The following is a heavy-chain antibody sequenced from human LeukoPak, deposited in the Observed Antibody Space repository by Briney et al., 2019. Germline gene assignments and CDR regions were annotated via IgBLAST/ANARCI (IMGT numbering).Heavy chain of an antibody. CDR2: ISSSSSYI. CDR3: ARAVTTKLTPFDY. V-gene: IGHV3-21*01. CDR1: EFTFSSYS. Sequence: GGSLRLSCAASEFTFSSYSMNWVRQAPGKGLEWVSSISSSSSYIYYADSVKGRFTISRDNAKNSLYLQMNSLRAEDTAVYYCARAVTTKLTPFDYWGQGTLVTVSS. D-gene: IGHD4-17*01. J-gene: IGHJ4*02.